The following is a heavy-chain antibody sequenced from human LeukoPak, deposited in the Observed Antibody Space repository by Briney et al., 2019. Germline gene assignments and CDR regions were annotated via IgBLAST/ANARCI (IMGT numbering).Heavy chain of an antibody. J-gene: IGHJ4*02. CDR3: ARGNGPGSFLIDY. Sequence: GRSLRLSCAASGFTFSSFAMHWVRRAPGKGLEWAALISNDDGAKHYANSVKGRFTVSRDNSKSTLYLEMNSLRAEDTAVYFCARGNGPGSFLIDYLGQGALVTVSS. D-gene: IGHD3-10*01. CDR1: GFTFSSFA. CDR2: ISNDDGAK. V-gene: IGHV3-30-3*01.